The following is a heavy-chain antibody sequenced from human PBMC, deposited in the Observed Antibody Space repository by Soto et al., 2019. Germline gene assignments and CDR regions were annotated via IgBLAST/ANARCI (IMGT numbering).Heavy chain of an antibody. CDR1: GGTFSSYA. Sequence: QVQLVQAGAEVKKPGSSVNVSCKASGGTFSSYAISWVRQAPGQGLEWMGGIIPIFGTANYAQKFQGRDTITADKSTSTAYMELISLRSEDTAVYYCARGRDESDYCSGGSCYSGYNWFDPWGKGTLLTVSS. J-gene: IGHJ5*01. CDR2: IIPIFGTA. V-gene: IGHV1-69*06. CDR3: ARGRDESDYCSGGSCYSGYNWFDP. D-gene: IGHD2-15*01.